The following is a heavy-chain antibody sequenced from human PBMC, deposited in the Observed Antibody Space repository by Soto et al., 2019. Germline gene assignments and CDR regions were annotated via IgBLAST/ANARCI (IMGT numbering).Heavy chain of an antibody. V-gene: IGHV3-23*01. J-gene: IGHJ5*02. Sequence: EVQLLESGGTWVQPGGSLRLSCAASGFTFITYAMTWVRQAPGKGLEWVSTITGSGGSTYYADSVKGRFTISRDNSKNTLYLQMNSLRAEDTAVYYCARDSRGLAFDPWGQGTLVTVSS. D-gene: IGHD6-13*01. CDR2: ITGSGGST. CDR3: ARDSRGLAFDP. CDR1: GFTFITYA.